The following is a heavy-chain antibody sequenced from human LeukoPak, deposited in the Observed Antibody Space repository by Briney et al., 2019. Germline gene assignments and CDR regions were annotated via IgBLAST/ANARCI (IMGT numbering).Heavy chain of an antibody. J-gene: IGHJ4*02. Sequence: ASVKVSCKASGYTFTSCAINWVRQAPGQGLEWLGWVNTNTGNPTFAQGFTGRFVFSLDTSVSTAYLQISSLKAEDTAVYYCARAERWLQNDYWGQGTLVTVSS. CDR2: VNTNTGNP. V-gene: IGHV7-4-1*02. D-gene: IGHD5-24*01. CDR1: GYTFTSCA. CDR3: ARAERWLQNDY.